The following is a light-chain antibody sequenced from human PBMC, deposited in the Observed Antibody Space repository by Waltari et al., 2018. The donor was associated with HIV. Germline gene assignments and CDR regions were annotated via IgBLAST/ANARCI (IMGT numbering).Light chain of an antibody. Sequence: QSALTQPRSVSGSPGQSVTISCTGTSSDIGVYNYVSWYQQHAGKAPKLVMYDVSKRPSGVPDLFSGSKSGNTASRTISGLQPEDEADYHCCSYGGRRIFAGGTKLTVL. CDR2: DVS. J-gene: IGLJ2*01. CDR3: CSYGGRRI. V-gene: IGLV2-11*01. CDR1: SSDIGVYNY.